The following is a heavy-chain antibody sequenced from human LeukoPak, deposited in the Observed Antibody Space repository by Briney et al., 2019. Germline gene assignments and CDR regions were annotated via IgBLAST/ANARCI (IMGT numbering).Heavy chain of an antibody. V-gene: IGHV4-34*01. CDR3: ARAGRYSYGYGYYYMDV. Sequence: PSETLSLTCAVYGGSFSGYYWSWIRQPPGKGLEWIGEINHSGSTNYNPSLKSRVTISVDTSKNQFSLKLSSVTAADTAVYHCARAGRYSYGYGYYYMDVWGKGATVTVSS. CDR2: INHSGST. D-gene: IGHD5-18*01. J-gene: IGHJ6*03. CDR1: GGSFSGYY.